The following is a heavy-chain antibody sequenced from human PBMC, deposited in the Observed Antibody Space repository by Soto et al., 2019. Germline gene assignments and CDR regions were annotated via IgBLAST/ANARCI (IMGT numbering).Heavy chain of an antibody. D-gene: IGHD3-22*01. CDR3: ARSPRSGYYLLAFTAFDY. Sequence: EVQLVESGGGLVKPGGSLRLSCAASGFTFSSYSMNWVRQAPGKGLEWVSSISSSSSYIYYADSVKGRFTISRDNAKNSLYLQMNSLRAEDTAVYYCARSPRSGYYLLAFTAFDYWGQGTLVTVSS. CDR2: ISSSSSYI. CDR1: GFTFSSYS. J-gene: IGHJ4*02. V-gene: IGHV3-21*01.